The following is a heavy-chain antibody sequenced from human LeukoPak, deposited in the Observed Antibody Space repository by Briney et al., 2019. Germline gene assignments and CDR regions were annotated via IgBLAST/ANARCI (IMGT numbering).Heavy chain of an antibody. J-gene: IGHJ4*02. Sequence: PGGSLRLSCAASGFTFSSYEMNWARQAPGKGLEWVSCISSSGTTEYYADSVKGRFTISRDNAKNSLFLQLNSLRAEDTAVYYCTSGTQSDYWGQGTLVTVSS. CDR1: GFTFSSYE. D-gene: IGHD1-14*01. V-gene: IGHV3-48*03. CDR2: ISSSGTTE. CDR3: TSGTQSDY.